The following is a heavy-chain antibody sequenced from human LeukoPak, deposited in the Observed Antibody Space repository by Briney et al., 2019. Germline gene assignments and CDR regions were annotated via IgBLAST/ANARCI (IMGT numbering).Heavy chain of an antibody. J-gene: IGHJ4*02. CDR3: ARDQLVLDY. CDR1: GYSISSGFY. Sequence: PSETLSLTCTVSGYSISSGFYWGWIRQPPGKGLEWIGYIYYSGSTYYNPSLKSRVTISVDTSKNQFSLKLSSVTAADTAVYYCARDQLVLDYWGQGTLVTVSS. D-gene: IGHD6-13*01. V-gene: IGHV4-38-2*02. CDR2: IYYSGST.